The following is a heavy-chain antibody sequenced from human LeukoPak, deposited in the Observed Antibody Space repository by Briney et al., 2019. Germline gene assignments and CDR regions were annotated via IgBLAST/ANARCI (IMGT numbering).Heavy chain of an antibody. D-gene: IGHD2-2*01. CDR3: ARRYCSGADCYGGDSYYYMDV. J-gene: IGHJ6*03. Sequence: SETLSLTCAVYGGSFSGYYWGWIRQPPGKGLEWIGSIYYSGRTYYNPSLKSRVTISVDTSKNQFSLRLTSVTAADTAVYYCARRYCSGADCYGGDSYYYMDVWGKGTTVTIYS. V-gene: IGHV4-34*01. CDR2: IYYSGRT. CDR1: GGSFSGYY.